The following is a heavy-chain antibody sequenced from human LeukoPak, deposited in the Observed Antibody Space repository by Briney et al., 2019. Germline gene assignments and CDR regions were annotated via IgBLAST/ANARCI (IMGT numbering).Heavy chain of an antibody. CDR2: IIPIFGTA. D-gene: IGHD5-24*01. V-gene: IGHV1-69*13. Sequence: SVKVSCKASGGTFSSYAISWVRQAPGQGLEWMGGIIPIFGTANYAQKYQGRVTITADESTSTAYMELSRLRSEDTAVYYCARGRDGYNPSDAFDIWGQGTMVTVSS. CDR3: ARGRDGYNPSDAFDI. CDR1: GGTFSSYA. J-gene: IGHJ3*02.